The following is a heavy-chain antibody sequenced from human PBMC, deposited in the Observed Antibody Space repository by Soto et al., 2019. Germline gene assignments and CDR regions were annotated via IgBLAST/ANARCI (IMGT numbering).Heavy chain of an antibody. V-gene: IGHV1-69*01. CDR3: VREVGYGDFSAALLD. CDR1: GGTFSSHS. Sequence: VQRMQSGAEVKKPGSSVKVSCKASGGTFSSHSINWVRQAPGQGLEWMGGIITLFGTSNYAQNFQGRVTITANQYTSTVYMELNSVASDDTAVYYCVREVGYGDFSAALLDWGQGTLVTVSS. CDR2: IITLFGTS. J-gene: IGHJ4*02. D-gene: IGHD2-21*02.